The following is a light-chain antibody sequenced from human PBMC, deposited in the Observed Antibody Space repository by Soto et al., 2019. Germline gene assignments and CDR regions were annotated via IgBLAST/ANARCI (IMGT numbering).Light chain of an antibody. CDR1: QSVSSSY. Sequence: PGERVTLSCMASQSVSSSYLTWYQQKPGQAPRLLIYGASSRATGIPDRFSGSGAGTDFTLTISRLEPEDFATYSCQQTYSSTWTSGQGTKVDI. CDR3: QQTYSSTWT. V-gene: IGKV3-20*01. J-gene: IGKJ1*01. CDR2: GAS.